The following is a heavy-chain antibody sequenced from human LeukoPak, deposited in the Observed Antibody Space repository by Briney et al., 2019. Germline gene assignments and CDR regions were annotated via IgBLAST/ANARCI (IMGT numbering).Heavy chain of an antibody. CDR2: INPNSGGT. D-gene: IGHD6-13*01. CDR1: GYTFTGYY. J-gene: IGHJ5*02. V-gene: IGHV1-2*02. Sequence: GASVKVSCKASGYTFTGYYMHWVRQAPGQGLEWMGWINPNSGGTNYAQKFPGRVTMITDTSISTAYMELSRLRSDDTAVYYCARRKRGIAAADPWGQGTLVTVSS. CDR3: ARRKRGIAAADP.